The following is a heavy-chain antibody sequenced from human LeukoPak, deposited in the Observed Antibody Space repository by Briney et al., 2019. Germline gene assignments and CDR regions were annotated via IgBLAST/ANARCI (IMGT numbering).Heavy chain of an antibody. V-gene: IGHV3-48*02. Sequence: GGSLRLSCAASGFSFSSYNMNWVRQAPGKGLEWISYISGSSTIIYYADSVKGRFTISRDNAKNSLYLQMNSLRDEDTAVYYCARDLDSSGYYYVYYFDSWGQGTLATVSS. CDR1: GFSFSSYN. CDR3: ARDLDSSGYYYVYYFDS. J-gene: IGHJ4*02. D-gene: IGHD3-22*01. CDR2: ISGSSTII.